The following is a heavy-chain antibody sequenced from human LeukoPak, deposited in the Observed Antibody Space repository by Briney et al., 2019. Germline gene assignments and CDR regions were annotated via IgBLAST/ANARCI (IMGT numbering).Heavy chain of an antibody. CDR3: ARHTRPPPYNSGWYIDY. V-gene: IGHV5-51*01. CDR2: MYPGDSDT. J-gene: IGHJ4*02. CDR1: GYSFTNYG. Sequence: KTGESLKISCKGSGYSFTNYGIGWVRQMPGKGLEWMGIMYPGDSDTRYSPSFQGQVTISADRSIITAYLQWSSLKASDTAMYYCARHTRPPPYNSGWYIDYWGQGTLVTVSS. D-gene: IGHD6-19*01.